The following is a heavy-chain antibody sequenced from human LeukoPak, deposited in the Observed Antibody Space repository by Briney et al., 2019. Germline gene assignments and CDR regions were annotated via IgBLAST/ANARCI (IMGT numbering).Heavy chain of an antibody. CDR1: GGSISSDY. Sequence: PSETLSLTCTLSGGSISSDYWSWIRQPDGKGLEWIGRIYTSGSTNYNPSLKSRVSMSVDTSTNQFSLKLSSATAADTAVYYCARDSLVHPNRWFDPWGQGTLVIVSS. D-gene: IGHD6-13*01. CDR3: ARDSLVHPNRWFDP. V-gene: IGHV4-4*07. CDR2: IYTSGST. J-gene: IGHJ5*02.